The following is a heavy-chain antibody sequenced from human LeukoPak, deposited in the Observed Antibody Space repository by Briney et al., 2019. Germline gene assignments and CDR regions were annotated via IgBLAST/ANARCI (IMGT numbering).Heavy chain of an antibody. CDR3: ARDRYYYDSSGYSNWFDP. V-gene: IGHV4-4*07. CDR1: GVSITSYY. Sequence: SETLSLTCTVSGVSITSYYWSWIRQPAGKGLEWIGRIYTSVSTNYNPSLKSRVTMSVDTSKNQFSLKLSSVTAADTAVYYCARDRYYYDSSGYSNWFDPWGQGTLVTVSS. D-gene: IGHD3-22*01. CDR2: IYTSVST. J-gene: IGHJ5*02.